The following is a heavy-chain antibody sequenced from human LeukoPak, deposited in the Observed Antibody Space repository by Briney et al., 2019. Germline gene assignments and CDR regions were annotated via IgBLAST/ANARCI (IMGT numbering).Heavy chain of an antibody. D-gene: IGHD6-13*01. V-gene: IGHV3-30-3*01. CDR3: ARDGIAAAGNWFDP. CDR1: GFTFSSYA. CDR2: ISYDGSNK. Sequence: PGGSLRLSCAASGFTFSSYAMHWVRQAPGKGLEWVAVISYDGSNKYYADSVKGRFTISRDNSKNTLYLQMNSLRAEDTAVYYCARDGIAAAGNWFDPWGQGTLVTVSS. J-gene: IGHJ5*02.